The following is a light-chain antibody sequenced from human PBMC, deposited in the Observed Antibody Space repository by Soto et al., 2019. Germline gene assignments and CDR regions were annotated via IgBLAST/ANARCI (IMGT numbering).Light chain of an antibody. CDR2: GNS. J-gene: IGLJ2*01. Sequence: QSVLTQPPSVSGAPGQRVTISCTGSSSNIGAGYDVHWYQQLPGTAPKLVIYGNSNRPSGVPDRFSGSKSGTSASLAITGLQAEDEADYYRQSYDSSLSGVVFGGGTQLTVL. CDR1: SSNIGAGYD. CDR3: QSYDSSLSGVV. V-gene: IGLV1-40*01.